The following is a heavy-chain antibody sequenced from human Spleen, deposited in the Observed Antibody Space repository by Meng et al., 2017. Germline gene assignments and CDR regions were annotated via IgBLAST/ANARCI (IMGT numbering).Heavy chain of an antibody. CDR2: IKRNSDGGTI. V-gene: IGHV3-15*01. CDR3: ARDPNAYSSSWYFSSYYYGMDV. D-gene: IGHD6-13*01. Sequence: GESLKISCVASGLSFTDAWMSWVRQAPGKGLEWVGRIKRNSDGGTIDYAAPVKGRFTISRDDSKNTLYLQMDSLITENTAVYYCARDPNAYSSSWYFSSYYYGMDVWGQGTTVTVSS. CDR1: GLSFTDAW. J-gene: IGHJ6*02.